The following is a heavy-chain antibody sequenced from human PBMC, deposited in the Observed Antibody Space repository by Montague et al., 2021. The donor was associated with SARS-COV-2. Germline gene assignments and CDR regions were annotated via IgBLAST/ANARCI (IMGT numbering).Heavy chain of an antibody. CDR1: GFTFSSYS. CDR3: ARDRGGSYPLDY. D-gene: IGHD1-26*01. Sequence: SLRLSCAASGFTFSSYSVNWVRQAPGKGLEWVSSISSSSSYIYYADSVKGRFTISRDNAKNSLYLQMNSLRAEDTAVYYCARDRGGSYPLDYWGQGTLVAVSS. J-gene: IGHJ4*02. CDR2: ISSSSSYI. V-gene: IGHV3-21*01.